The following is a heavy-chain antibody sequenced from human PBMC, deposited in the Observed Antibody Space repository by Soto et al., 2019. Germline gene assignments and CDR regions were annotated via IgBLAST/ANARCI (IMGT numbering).Heavy chain of an antibody. CDR2: IYYSGST. Sequence: KPSETLSLTCTVSGGSISSYYWSWIRQPPGKGLEWIGYIYYSGSTNYNPSLKSRVTISVDTSKNQFSLKLSSVTAADTAVYYCARVWYYGSNWFDPWGQGTLVTVSS. CDR3: ARVWYYGSNWFDP. CDR1: GGSISSYY. J-gene: IGHJ5*02. V-gene: IGHV4-59*01. D-gene: IGHD3-10*01.